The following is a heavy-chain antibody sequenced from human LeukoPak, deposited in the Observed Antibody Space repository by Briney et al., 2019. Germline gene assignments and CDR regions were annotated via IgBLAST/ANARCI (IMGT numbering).Heavy chain of an antibody. J-gene: IGHJ4*02. CDR3: ARRSTGWYYFDY. CDR2: IYPGDSTT. V-gene: IGHV5-51*01. CDR1: GYSFTSYW. Sequence: GESLKISCQGSGYSFTSYWIAWVRRMPGKGLEWMGIIYPGDSTTRYSPSFQGQVTISADKSISTAYLQWSSLKASDTAMYYCARRSTGWYYFDYWGQGTLLTVSS. D-gene: IGHD6-19*01.